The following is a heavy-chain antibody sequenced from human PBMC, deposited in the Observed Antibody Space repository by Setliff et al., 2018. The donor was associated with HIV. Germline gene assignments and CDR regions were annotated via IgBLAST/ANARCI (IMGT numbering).Heavy chain of an antibody. Sequence: SCVASGFTFSSYGMHWVRQAPGKGLEWVAVIWSDETTKYYSDSVKGRFTISRDNSKSTLYLHMNSLRVEDTGVYYCARDRQTMTFDYWGQGTLVTVSS. D-gene: IGHD3-22*01. J-gene: IGHJ4*02. CDR3: ARDRQTMTFDY. CDR1: GFTFSSYG. V-gene: IGHV3-33*01. CDR2: IWSDETTK.